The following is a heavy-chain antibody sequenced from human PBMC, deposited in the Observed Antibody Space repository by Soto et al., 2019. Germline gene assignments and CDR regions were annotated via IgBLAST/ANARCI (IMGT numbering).Heavy chain of an antibody. D-gene: IGHD6-19*01. CDR3: AKDVTVAGTGDFDY. Sequence: GASLRLSCAASGFTFSSYAMSWVRQAPGKGLEWVSAISGSGGSTYYADSVKGRFTISRDDSKNTLYLQMNSLRAEDTAVYYCAKDVTVAGTGDFDYWGQGTLVTVSS. CDR1: GFTFSSYA. J-gene: IGHJ4*02. CDR2: ISGSGGST. V-gene: IGHV3-23*01.